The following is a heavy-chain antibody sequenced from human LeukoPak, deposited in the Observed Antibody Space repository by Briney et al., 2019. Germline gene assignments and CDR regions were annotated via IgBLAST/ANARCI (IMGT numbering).Heavy chain of an antibody. CDR1: GFPLCNFW. J-gene: IGHJ4*02. D-gene: IGHD2/OR15-2a*01. Sequence: PGGSLRLSCTASGFPLCNFWMHWVRQVPGKGLVWVSRIISDGTTTSYADSVKGRFTISRDNAKNTLYLQMNSLRAEDTAVYYCTRDWRNMAFDYWGQGTLVTVSS. CDR3: TRDWRNMAFDY. CDR2: IISDGTTT. V-gene: IGHV3-74*01.